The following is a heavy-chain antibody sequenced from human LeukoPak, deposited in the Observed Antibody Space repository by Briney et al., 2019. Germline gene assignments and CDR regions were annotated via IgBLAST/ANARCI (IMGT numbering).Heavy chain of an antibody. CDR2: INVDGSIT. CDR3: ASGYTYYYGSGSYH. J-gene: IGHJ4*02. V-gene: IGHV3-74*01. CDR1: GFTFSNYW. D-gene: IGHD3-10*01. Sequence: GGSLRLSCAASGFTFSNYWMQWVRHAPGKGLVWVSRINVDGSITTSADSVKGRFTISRDNSKNTLFLQMDSLRAEDTAVYYCASGYTYYYGSGSYHWGQGTLVTVSS.